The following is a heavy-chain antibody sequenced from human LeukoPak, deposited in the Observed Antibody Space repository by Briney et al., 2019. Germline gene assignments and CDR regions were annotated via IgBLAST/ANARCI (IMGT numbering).Heavy chain of an antibody. Sequence: ASVKVSCKASGYTFTSYYMHWARQAPGQGLEWMGIINPSGGSTSYAQKFQGRVTMTRDTSTSTVYMELSSLRSEDTAVYYCARGNVVVVAASYYFDYWGQGTLVTVSS. V-gene: IGHV1-46*01. CDR1: GYTFTSYY. J-gene: IGHJ4*02. D-gene: IGHD2-15*01. CDR2: INPSGGST. CDR3: ARGNVVVVAASYYFDY.